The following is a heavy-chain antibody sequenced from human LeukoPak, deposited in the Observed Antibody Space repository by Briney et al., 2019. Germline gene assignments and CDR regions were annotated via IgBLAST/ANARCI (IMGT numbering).Heavy chain of an antibody. D-gene: IGHD2-15*01. CDR2: ISAYNGNT. CDR1: GYTFTSYG. J-gene: IGHJ5*02. V-gene: IGHV1-18*01. Sequence: ASVKVSCKASGYTFTSYGISWVRQAPGQGLEWMGWISAYNGNTNYAQKLQGRVIMTTDTSTSTAYMELRSLRSDDTAVYYCARVVSSCSGGSCYSWFDPWGQGTLVTVSS. CDR3: ARVVSSCSGGSCYSWFDP.